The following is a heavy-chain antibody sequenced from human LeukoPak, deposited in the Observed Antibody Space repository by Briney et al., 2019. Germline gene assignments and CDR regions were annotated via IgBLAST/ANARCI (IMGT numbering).Heavy chain of an antibody. CDR3: ATGTDYYASSDDAFDI. CDR2: ISAYSGNT. J-gene: IGHJ3*02. CDR1: GYTFTNYG. Sequence: SETVSCNASGYTFTNYGISCVRHAPGHRLEWVGWISAYSGNTNYVQKLQARVTMTTDTSTSTAYMELRSLRSDDTAVYYCATGTDYYASSDDAFDIWGQGTMVTVSS. V-gene: IGHV1-18*01. D-gene: IGHD3-22*01.